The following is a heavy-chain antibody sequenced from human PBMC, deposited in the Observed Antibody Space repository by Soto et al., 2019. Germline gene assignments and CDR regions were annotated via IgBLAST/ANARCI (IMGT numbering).Heavy chain of an antibody. D-gene: IGHD2-15*01. V-gene: IGHV3-23*01. J-gene: IGHJ4*02. Sequence: PWLPXRLSCSASVFTFISYAMFLVRQGPGKGLEWVAVVSIGGSTHYADSVRGRFTISRDNSKNTLSLQMNRLTAEDTAVYFCEKRRGAGGQFEYWGQGALV. CDR1: VFTFISYA. CDR2: VSIGGST. CDR3: EKRRGAGGQFEY.